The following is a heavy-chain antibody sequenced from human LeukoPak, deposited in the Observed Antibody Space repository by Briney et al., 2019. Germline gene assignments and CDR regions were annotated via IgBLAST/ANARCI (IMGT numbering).Heavy chain of an antibody. J-gene: IGHJ3*02. Sequence: SETLSLTCAVSGGSISSGGYSWSWIRRPPGKGLEWIGYIYHSGSTYYNPSLKSRVTISVDRSKNQFSLKLSSVTAADTAVYYCARCPRSDAFDIWGQGTMVTVSS. CDR3: ARCPRSDAFDI. CDR1: GGSISSGGYS. D-gene: IGHD5-24*01. CDR2: IYHSGST. V-gene: IGHV4-30-2*01.